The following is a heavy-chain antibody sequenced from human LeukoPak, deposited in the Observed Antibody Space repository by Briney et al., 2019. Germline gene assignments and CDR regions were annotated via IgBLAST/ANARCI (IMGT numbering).Heavy chain of an antibody. D-gene: IGHD3-3*01. V-gene: IGHV3-7*03. CDR1: GFTFSSYC. J-gene: IGHJ4*02. CDR2: LKQDGSEK. CDR3: ARDRRRTYYDFWSGYYTGLDY. Sequence: PGGSLRLSCAASGFTFSSYCMSWVRQAPGKGLEWVANLKQDGSEKYYVDSVKGRFTISRDNAKNSLYLQMNSLRAEDTAVYYCARDRRRTYYDFWSGYYTGLDYWGQGTLVTVSS.